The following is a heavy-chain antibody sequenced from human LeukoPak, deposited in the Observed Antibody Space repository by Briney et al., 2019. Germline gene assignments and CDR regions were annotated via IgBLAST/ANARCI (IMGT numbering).Heavy chain of an antibody. CDR2: ISSSSSYI. CDR3: ARDSSPSYGDSTTYYYGMDV. Sequence: PGGSLRLSCAASGFTFSSYSMNWVRQAPGKGLEWVSSISSSSSYIYYADSVKSRFTISRDNAKNSLYLQMNSLRAEDTAVYYCARDSSPSYGDSTTYYYGMDVWGQGTTVTVSS. V-gene: IGHV3-21*01. CDR1: GFTFSSYS. D-gene: IGHD4-17*01. J-gene: IGHJ6*02.